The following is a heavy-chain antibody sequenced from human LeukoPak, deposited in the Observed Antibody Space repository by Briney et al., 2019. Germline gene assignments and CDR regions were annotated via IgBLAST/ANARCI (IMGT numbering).Heavy chain of an antibody. Sequence: PSETLSLTCAVYGGSFSGYYWSWIRQPPGKGLEWIGEINHSGSTNYNPSLKSRVTISVDTSKNQFSLKLSSVTAADTAVYYCARESGSSGYYSYWYFDLWGRGTLVTVSS. J-gene: IGHJ2*01. CDR2: INHSGST. D-gene: IGHD3-22*01. V-gene: IGHV4-34*01. CDR1: GGSFSGYY. CDR3: ARESGSSGYYSYWYFDL.